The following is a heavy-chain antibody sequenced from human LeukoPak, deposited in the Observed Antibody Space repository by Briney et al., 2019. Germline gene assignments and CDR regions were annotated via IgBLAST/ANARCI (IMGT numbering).Heavy chain of an antibody. V-gene: IGHV1-18*01. CDR2: ISAYNGNT. CDR3: ARDLGSPWMTTVTTADYYFDY. Sequence: VASVKVSCKASGYTLTNYGISWVRQAPGQGLEWMGWISAYNGNTNYAQKLQGRVTMTTDTSTSTAYMELRSLRSDDTAVYYCARDLGSPWMTTVTTADYYFDYWGQGTLVTVSS. J-gene: IGHJ4*02. CDR1: GYTLTNYG. D-gene: IGHD4-17*01.